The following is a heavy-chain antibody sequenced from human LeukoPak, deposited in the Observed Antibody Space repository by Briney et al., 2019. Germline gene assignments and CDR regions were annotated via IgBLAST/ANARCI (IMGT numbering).Heavy chain of an antibody. CDR2: IYYSGST. D-gene: IGHD5-24*01. Sequence: SETLSLTCTVSGYSISSDYYWAWIRQPPGKGLEWIGSIYYSGSTYYNPSLKSRVTISVDTSKNQFSLKLSSVTAADTAVYYCARRGDGYNYYYWGQGTLVTVSS. V-gene: IGHV4-38-2*02. CDR1: GYSISSDYY. CDR3: ARRGDGYNYYY. J-gene: IGHJ4*02.